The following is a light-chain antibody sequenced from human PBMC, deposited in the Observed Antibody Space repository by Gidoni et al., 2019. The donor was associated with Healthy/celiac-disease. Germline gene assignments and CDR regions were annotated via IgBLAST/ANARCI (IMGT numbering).Light chain of an antibody. Sequence: EIVLTQSPATLPLSPGERATLSCRASQSVSSYLAWYQQKPGQAPRLLIYDASNRATGIPARFSGSGSGTDFTLTISSLEPEDFAVYYCQQSRTFGGGTKAEIK. V-gene: IGKV3-11*01. J-gene: IGKJ4*01. CDR3: QQSRT. CDR2: DAS. CDR1: QSVSSY.